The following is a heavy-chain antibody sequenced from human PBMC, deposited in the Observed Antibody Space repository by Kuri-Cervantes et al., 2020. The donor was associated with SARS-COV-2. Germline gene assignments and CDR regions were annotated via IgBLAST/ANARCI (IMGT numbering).Heavy chain of an antibody. J-gene: IGHJ4*02. Sequence: SQTLSLTCAVSGYSISSGYYWGWIRQPPGKGLEWIGSIYHSGSTYYNPSLKSLVTISVDTSKNQFSLKLSSVTAADTAVYYCARFGDCGGDCYRGYFDYWGQGTLVTVSS. CDR3: ARFGDCGGDCYRGYFDY. V-gene: IGHV4-38-2*01. CDR2: IYHSGST. D-gene: IGHD2-21*02. CDR1: GYSISSGYY.